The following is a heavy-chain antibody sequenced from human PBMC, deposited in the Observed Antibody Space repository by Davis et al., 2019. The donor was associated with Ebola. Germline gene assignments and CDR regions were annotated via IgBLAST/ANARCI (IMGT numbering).Heavy chain of an antibody. V-gene: IGHV1-69*13. CDR1: GGTFSSYA. Sequence: SVKVSCKASGGTFSSYAISWVRQAPGQGLEWMGGIIPIFGTANYAQKFQGRVTITADESTSTAYMELSSLRSEDTAVYYCAKDRGGWSETFDYWGQGTLVTVSS. CDR3: AKDRGGWSETFDY. D-gene: IGHD6-19*01. CDR2: IIPIFGTA. J-gene: IGHJ4*02.